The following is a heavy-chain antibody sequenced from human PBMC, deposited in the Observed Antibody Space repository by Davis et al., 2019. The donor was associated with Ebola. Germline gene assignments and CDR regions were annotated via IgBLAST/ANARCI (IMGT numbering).Heavy chain of an antibody. Sequence: PGGSLRLSCAASGFTFSSFAFSWIRQAPGKGLEWVSTISASGASTYYAASVKGRFTISSDSSTNTVYLQMNSLRGEDTALYYCATGFGAVVSAIYQYFQYWGQGTLVNVSS. CDR3: ATGFGAVVSAIYQYFQY. J-gene: IGHJ1*01. D-gene: IGHD2-21*02. V-gene: IGHV3-23*01. CDR2: ISASGAST. CDR1: GFTFSSFA.